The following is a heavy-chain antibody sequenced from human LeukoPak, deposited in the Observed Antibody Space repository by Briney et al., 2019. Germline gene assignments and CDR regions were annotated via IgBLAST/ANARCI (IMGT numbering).Heavy chain of an antibody. D-gene: IGHD2-2*03. Sequence: PSQTLSLTCTVSGGSISSGGYYWSWIRQHPGKGLEWIGYIYYSGSTYYNPSLKSRVTISVDTSKNQFSLKLSSVTAADTAVYYCARAGYCSSTSCYEGAFDIWGQGTMVTVSS. CDR1: GGSISSGGYY. J-gene: IGHJ3*02. CDR3: ARAGYCSSTSCYEGAFDI. V-gene: IGHV4-31*03. CDR2: IYYSGST.